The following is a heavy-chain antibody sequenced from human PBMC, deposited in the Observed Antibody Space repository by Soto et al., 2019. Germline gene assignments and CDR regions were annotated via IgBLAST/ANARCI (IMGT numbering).Heavy chain of an antibody. Sequence: GGSLRLSCAASGFTFSSYGMHWVRQAPGKGLEWVAVISYDGSNKYYADSVKGRFTISRDNSKNTLYLQMNSLRAEDTAVYYCAKEGVTMVRGENYYGMDVWGQGTTVTVSS. CDR1: GFTFSSYG. J-gene: IGHJ6*02. CDR2: ISYDGSNK. D-gene: IGHD3-10*01. V-gene: IGHV3-30*18. CDR3: AKEGVTMVRGENYYGMDV.